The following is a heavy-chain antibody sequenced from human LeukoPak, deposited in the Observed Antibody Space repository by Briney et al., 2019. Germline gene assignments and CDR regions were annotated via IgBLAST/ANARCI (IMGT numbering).Heavy chain of an antibody. CDR1: GVTFSSYS. CDR3: ARSLYYYDSIPSS. Sequence: PGGSLRLSCAASGVTFSSYSMNLVRQAPGKGLEWVSSISSSSSYIYYADSVKGRFTISRDNAKNSLYLQMNSLRAEDTAVYYCARSLYYYDSIPSSWGQGTLVTVSS. CDR2: ISSSSSYI. J-gene: IGHJ4*02. V-gene: IGHV3-21*01. D-gene: IGHD3-22*01.